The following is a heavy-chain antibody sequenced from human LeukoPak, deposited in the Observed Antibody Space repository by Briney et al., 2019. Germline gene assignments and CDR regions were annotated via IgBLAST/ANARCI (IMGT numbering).Heavy chain of an antibody. CDR2: IYYSGST. J-gene: IGHJ4*02. V-gene: IGHV4-59*01. CDR3: ARGALWFGYYYFDY. CDR1: GGSISSYY. Sequence: SETLSLTCTVSGGSISSYYWSWIRQPPGKGLEWIGYIYYSGSTNYNPSLKSRLTISVDTSKNQFSLKLSSVTAADTAVYYRARGALWFGYYYFDYWGQGTLVTVSS. D-gene: IGHD3-10*01.